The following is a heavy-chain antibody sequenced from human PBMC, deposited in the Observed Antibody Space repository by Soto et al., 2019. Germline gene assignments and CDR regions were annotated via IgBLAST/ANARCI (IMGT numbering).Heavy chain of an antibody. V-gene: IGHV3-11*04. CDR2: IRSSGSPI. CDR1: GFTFSDYY. CDR3: ARMTSSLSPGR. D-gene: IGHD2-2*01. J-gene: IGHJ4*02. Sequence: GGSLRLSCAASGFTFSDYYMTWIRQAPGKGLEWVSYIRSSGSPIYYAGSVKGRFTISRDNAKKSLYLQMNSLRAEDTAVYYCARMTSSLSPGRWGQGTLVTAPQ.